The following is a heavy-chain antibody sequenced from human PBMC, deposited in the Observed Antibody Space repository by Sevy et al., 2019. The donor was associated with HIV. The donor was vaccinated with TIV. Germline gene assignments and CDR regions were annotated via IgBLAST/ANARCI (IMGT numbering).Heavy chain of an antibody. J-gene: IGHJ4*02. V-gene: IGHV3-23*01. Sequence: GGSLRLSCAASGFTFSSYAMSWVRQAPGKGLEWVSAISGSGGSTYYADSVKGRFTISRDNAKNTLYLQMNSLRAEDTAVYYCAKAPNGYYGSGREVYYFDYWGLGTLVTVSS. CDR2: ISGSGGST. CDR1: GFTFSSYA. D-gene: IGHD3-10*01. CDR3: AKAPNGYYGSGREVYYFDY.